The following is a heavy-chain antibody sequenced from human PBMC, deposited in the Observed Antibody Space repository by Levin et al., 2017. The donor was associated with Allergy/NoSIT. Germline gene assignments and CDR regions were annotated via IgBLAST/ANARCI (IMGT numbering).Heavy chain of an antibody. D-gene: IGHD6-19*01. V-gene: IGHV3-23*01. J-gene: IGHJ4*02. Sequence: GGSLRLSCAASGFTFNNYAMSWVRQAPGKGLEWVSAIINSGVGTYYADSVNGRFTISRDNSKNTMYLQMNSLRAEDTAVYFCAKDAIRGSDQPYYFDYWGQGTLVTASS. CDR2: IINSGVGT. CDR1: GFTFNNYA. CDR3: AKDAIRGSDQPYYFDY.